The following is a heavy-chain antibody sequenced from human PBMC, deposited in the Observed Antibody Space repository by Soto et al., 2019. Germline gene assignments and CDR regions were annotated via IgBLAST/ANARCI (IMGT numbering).Heavy chain of an antibody. Sequence: PSETLSLTCTVSGGSISSYYWSWIRQPPGKGLEWIGYIYYSGSTNYNPSLKSRVTISVDTSKNQFSLKLSSVTAADTAVYYCARQAMVRGGDAFDIWGQGTMVTVSS. J-gene: IGHJ3*02. CDR1: GGSISSYY. CDR2: IYYSGST. V-gene: IGHV4-59*08. D-gene: IGHD3-10*01. CDR3: ARQAMVRGGDAFDI.